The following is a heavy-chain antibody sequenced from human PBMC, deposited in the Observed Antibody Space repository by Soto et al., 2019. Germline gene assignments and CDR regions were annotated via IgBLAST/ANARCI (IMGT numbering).Heavy chain of an antibody. J-gene: IGHJ4*02. V-gene: IGHV1-69*01. CDR1: GGTFSSYA. D-gene: IGHD3-22*01. Sequence: QVQLVQSGAEVKKPGSSVKVSCKASGGTFSSYAISWVRQAPGQGLEWMGGIIPIFGTANYAQKFQGRVTITADESTSTAYMELSSLRSEDTAVYYCAREQTNYYDSSGYPPAYFDSGAREPWSPSPQ. CDR2: IIPIFGTA. CDR3: AREQTNYYDSSGYPPAYFDS.